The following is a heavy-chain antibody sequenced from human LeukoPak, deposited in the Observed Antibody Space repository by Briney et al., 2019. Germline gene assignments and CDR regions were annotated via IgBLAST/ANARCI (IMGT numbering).Heavy chain of an antibody. CDR3: ARDVYGSGSSFDY. CDR1: GYTFSTYG. CDR2: ISTYNSNT. J-gene: IGHJ4*02. V-gene: IGHV1-18*01. Sequence: AAVNVSFNTSGYTFSTYGISWVRQAPVPGLKWMRCISTYNSNTIYTHKHQGRVTMTTDTSTSTAYMELRSLRSDDTAVYYCARDVYGSGSSFDYWGQGTLVTVSS. D-gene: IGHD3-10*01.